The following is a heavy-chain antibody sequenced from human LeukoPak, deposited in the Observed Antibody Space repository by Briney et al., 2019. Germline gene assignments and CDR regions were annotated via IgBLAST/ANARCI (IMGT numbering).Heavy chain of an antibody. CDR3: ASSSWSHYFDY. D-gene: IGHD6-13*01. V-gene: IGHV1-69*05. CDR2: IIPIFGTA. Sequence: EASVKVSCKASGGTFSSYAISWVRQAPGQGLEWMGGIIPIFGTANYAQKFQGRVTMTRDTSTSTVYMELSSLRSEDTAVYYCASSSWSHYFDYWGQGTLVTVSS. J-gene: IGHJ4*02. CDR1: GGTFSSYA.